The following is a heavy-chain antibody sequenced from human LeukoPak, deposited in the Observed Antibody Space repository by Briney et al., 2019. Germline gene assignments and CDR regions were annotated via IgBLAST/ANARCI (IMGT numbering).Heavy chain of an antibody. Sequence: PSETLSLTCTVSGGSISSGSYYWSWIRQPAGKGLEWIGRIYTSGSTNYNPSLKSRVTISVDTSKNQFSLKLSSVTAADTAVYYCARTSYGTGWFDPWGQGTPVTVSS. CDR2: IYTSGST. V-gene: IGHV4-61*02. J-gene: IGHJ5*02. CDR3: ARTSYGTGWFDP. D-gene: IGHD5-18*01. CDR1: GGSISSGSYY.